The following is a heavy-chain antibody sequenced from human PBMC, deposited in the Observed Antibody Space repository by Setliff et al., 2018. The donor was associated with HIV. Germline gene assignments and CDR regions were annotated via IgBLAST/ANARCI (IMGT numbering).Heavy chain of an antibody. D-gene: IGHD1-26*01. V-gene: IGHV1-46*01. CDR3: ARDHMSVGAWVGATSRGLFQH. CDR1: GYTFTTYY. Sequence: ASVKVSCKASGYTFTTYYIHWVRQAPGQGLEWMGIINPSSTSTNYAQRFQGRVTMTRDTSTSTVYMELSSLRSEDTAVYYCARDHMSVGAWVGATSRGLFQHWGQGTLVTSPQ. J-gene: IGHJ1*01. CDR2: INPSSTST.